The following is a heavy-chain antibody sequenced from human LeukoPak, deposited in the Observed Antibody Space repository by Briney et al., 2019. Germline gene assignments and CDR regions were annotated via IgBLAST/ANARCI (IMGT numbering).Heavy chain of an antibody. CDR2: INPSGGST. CDR1: GYTFTSYY. CDR3: ARDYYDSSGYRVLWFDP. J-gene: IGHJ5*02. V-gene: IGHV1-46*01. D-gene: IGHD3-22*01. Sequence: ASVKVSCKASGYTFTSYYMHWVRQAPGQGLEWMGIINPSGGSTSYAQKFQGRVTMTRDMSTSTVYMELSSLRSEDTAVYYCARDYYDSSGYRVLWFDPWGQGTLVTVSS.